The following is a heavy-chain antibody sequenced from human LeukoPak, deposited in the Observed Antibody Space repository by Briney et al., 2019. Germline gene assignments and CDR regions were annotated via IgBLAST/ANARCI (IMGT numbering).Heavy chain of an antibody. CDR2: IYYSGST. Sequence: SETLSLTCTVSGGSISSSSYYWGWIRQPPGKGLEWIGSIYYSGSTYYNPSLKSRVTISVDTSKNQFSLKLSSVTAADTAVYYCARHASYYDFWSGYYRASYFDYWGQGTLVTVSS. CDR3: ARHASYYDFWSGYYRASYFDY. J-gene: IGHJ4*02. V-gene: IGHV4-39*01. CDR1: GGSISSSSYY. D-gene: IGHD3-3*01.